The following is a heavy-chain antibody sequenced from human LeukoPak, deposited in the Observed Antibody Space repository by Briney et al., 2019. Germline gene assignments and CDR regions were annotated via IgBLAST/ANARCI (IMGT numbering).Heavy chain of an antibody. CDR1: GFTFSSYE. Sequence: GGSLRLSCAASGFTFSSYEMNWVRQAPGKGLEWVSYISSSGSTIYYADSVKGRFTVSRDNAKNSLYLQMNSLRAEDTAVYYRARGDSGYSYGPGVLDYWGQGTLVTVSS. J-gene: IGHJ4*02. CDR3: ARGDSGYSYGPGVLDY. CDR2: ISSSGSTI. D-gene: IGHD5-18*01. V-gene: IGHV3-48*03.